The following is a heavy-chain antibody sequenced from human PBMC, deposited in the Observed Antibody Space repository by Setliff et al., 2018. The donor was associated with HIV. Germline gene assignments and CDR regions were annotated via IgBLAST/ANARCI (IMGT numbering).Heavy chain of an antibody. J-gene: IGHJ5*02. CDR1: GESLSGYY. Sequence: SETLSLTCAVCGESLSGYYWSWIRQPPGKGLEWIGDITHTRATNYNPSLQSRVTMSVDTSKNQFSLKLNSVTAADTAVYYCVRGGDSSSWYWGRWFDPWGQGTLVTVSS. D-gene: IGHD6-13*01. V-gene: IGHV4-34*01. CDR2: ITHTRAT. CDR3: VRGGDSSSWYWGRWFDP.